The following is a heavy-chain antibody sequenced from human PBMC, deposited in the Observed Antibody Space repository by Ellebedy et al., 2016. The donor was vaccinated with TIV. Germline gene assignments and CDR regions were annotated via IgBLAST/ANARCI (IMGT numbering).Heavy chain of an antibody. D-gene: IGHD2-15*01. J-gene: IGHJ6*02. CDR1: GFTFSSYD. V-gene: IGHV3-13*01. CDR2: IGTAGDT. CDR3: ARGRVARRAYYGMDV. Sequence: GESLKISXAASGFTFSSYDMHWVRQATGKGLEWVSAIGTAGDTYYPGSVKGRFTISRENAKNSLYLQMNSLRAGDTAVYYCARGRVARRAYYGMDVWGQGTTVTVSS.